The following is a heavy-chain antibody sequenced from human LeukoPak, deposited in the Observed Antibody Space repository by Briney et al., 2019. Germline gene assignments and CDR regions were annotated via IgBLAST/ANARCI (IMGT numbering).Heavy chain of an antibody. Sequence: GGSLRLSCAASGFTVSSNYMNWVRQAPGKGLEWVSFISGGDTTFYADSVKGRFTISRDNSKNTVFLQLNSLRAEDTALYYCARARYRGEHSVFDIWGQGTMVTVSS. CDR1: GFTVSSNY. CDR2: ISGGDTT. D-gene: IGHD2-21*01. CDR3: ARARYRGEHSVFDI. J-gene: IGHJ3*02. V-gene: IGHV3-53*01.